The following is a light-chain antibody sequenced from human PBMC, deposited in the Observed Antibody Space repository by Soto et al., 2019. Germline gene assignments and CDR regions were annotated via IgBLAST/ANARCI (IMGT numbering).Light chain of an antibody. Sequence: DIQLTQSPSTLSASVGDSVTITCRARQTISDWLAWFQQKPGQAPRLLIYKVSNLESGVPSRFSGSGSGTEFTLTISSLQPDDCATYYCQHPGTFGQGTKVEI. CDR3: QHPGT. CDR1: QTISDW. J-gene: IGKJ1*01. V-gene: IGKV1-5*03. CDR2: KVS.